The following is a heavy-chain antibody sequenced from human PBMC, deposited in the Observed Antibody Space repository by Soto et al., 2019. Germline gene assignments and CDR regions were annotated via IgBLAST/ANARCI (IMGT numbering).Heavy chain of an antibody. J-gene: IGHJ4*02. CDR1: GFIFSNYA. CDR3: AKDLSRGDGYEDPDY. CDR2: IYAAGSGK. V-gene: IGHV3-23*01. D-gene: IGHD5-12*01. Sequence: EVQLLESGGGLVQPGGSVRLSCAASGFIFSNYAMFWFRQAPGTGLEWVSTIYAAGSGKYYAGSVKGRFTISRDNSRDTLCLQMDSLRAEDTAIYVCAKDLSRGDGYEDPDYWGQGTLVTVSS.